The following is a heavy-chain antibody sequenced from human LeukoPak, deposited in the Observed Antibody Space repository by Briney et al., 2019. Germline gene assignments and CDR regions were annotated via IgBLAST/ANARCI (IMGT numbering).Heavy chain of an antibody. D-gene: IGHD5-12*01. CDR3: VKEQASGYYRVADY. Sequence: AGGSLRLSCAASGFTFSSYGMHWVRQAPGKGLEWMGVITYDGMSGYYGDSVKGRFTISRDISKNTVYLQMSSLRSEDTALYYCVKEQASGYYRVADYWGQGTLVIVSS. J-gene: IGHJ4*02. V-gene: IGHV3-30*18. CDR2: ITYDGMSG. CDR1: GFTFSSYG.